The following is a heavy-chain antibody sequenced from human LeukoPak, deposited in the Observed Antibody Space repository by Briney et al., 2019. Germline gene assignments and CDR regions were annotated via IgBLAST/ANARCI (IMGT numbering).Heavy chain of an antibody. Sequence: GGSLRLSCAASGSTFSTDAMHWVRQAPGKGLEWVAVISDDGSKIYYADSVKGRFTISRDNSKSTLSLQMNSLRAEDTAIYYCVTYRQVMLPFEAWGQGTLVTVSS. V-gene: IGHV3-30*04. D-gene: IGHD5-18*01. J-gene: IGHJ5*02. CDR3: VTYRQVMLPFEA. CDR1: GSTFSTDA. CDR2: ISDDGSKI.